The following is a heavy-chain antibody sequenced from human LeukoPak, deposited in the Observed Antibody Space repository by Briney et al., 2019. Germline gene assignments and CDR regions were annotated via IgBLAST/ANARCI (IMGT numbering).Heavy chain of an antibody. D-gene: IGHD5-24*01. V-gene: IGHV3-23*01. CDR1: GFTFSSYA. CDR2: ISGSSGST. Sequence: GGSLRLSCAASGFTFSSYAMSWVRQAHGQGLEGVSAISGSSGSTYYADAVKGRFTISRDNSKNTLYLQMNSLRAEETAVYYCAKDSQRWLQPLFDYWGQGPLVTVSS. J-gene: IGHJ4*02. CDR3: AKDSQRWLQPLFDY.